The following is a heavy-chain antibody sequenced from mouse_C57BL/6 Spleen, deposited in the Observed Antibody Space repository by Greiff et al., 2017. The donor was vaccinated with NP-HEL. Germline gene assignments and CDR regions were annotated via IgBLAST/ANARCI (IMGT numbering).Heavy chain of an antibody. D-gene: IGHD2-5*01. V-gene: IGHV7-3*01. J-gene: IGHJ2*01. CDR2: IRNKANGYTT. CDR1: GFTFTDYY. CDR3: ARTHSNSFDY. Sequence: EVQRVESGGGLVQPGGSLSLSCAASGFTFTDYYMSWVRQPPGKALEWLGFIRNKANGYTTEYSASVKGRFTISRDNSQSILYLQMNALRAEDSATYYCARTHSNSFDYWGQGTTLTVSS.